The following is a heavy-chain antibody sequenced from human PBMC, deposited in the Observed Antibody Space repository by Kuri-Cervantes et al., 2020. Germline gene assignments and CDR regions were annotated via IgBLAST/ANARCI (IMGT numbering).Heavy chain of an antibody. CDR3: ARDRVAAAARRLYYYGMDV. CDR1: GFTFSSYD. V-gene: IGHV3-13*01. Sequence: GESLKISCAASGFTFSSYDMHWVRQATGKGLEWVSAIGTAGDTYYPGSVKGRFTISRENAKNSLYLQMNSLRAGDTAVYYCARDRVAAAARRLYYYGMDVWGQGTTVTVSS. D-gene: IGHD6-13*01. CDR2: IGTAGDT. J-gene: IGHJ6*02.